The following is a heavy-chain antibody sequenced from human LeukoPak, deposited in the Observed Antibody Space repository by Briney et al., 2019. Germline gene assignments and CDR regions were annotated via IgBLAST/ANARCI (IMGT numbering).Heavy chain of an antibody. J-gene: IGHJ4*02. CDR2: IIPILGIA. CDR1: GGTFSSYA. CDR3: ARVPENYYDSSGYSDFDY. V-gene: IGHV1-69*04. Sequence: GASVKVSCKASGGTFSSYAISWVRRAPGQGLEWMGRIIPILGIANYAQKFQGRVTITADKSTSTAYMELSSLRSEDTAVYYCARVPENYYDSSGYSDFDYWGQGTLVTVSS. D-gene: IGHD3-22*01.